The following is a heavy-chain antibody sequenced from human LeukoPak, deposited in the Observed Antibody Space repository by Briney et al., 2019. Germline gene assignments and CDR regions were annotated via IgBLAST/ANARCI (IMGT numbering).Heavy chain of an antibody. CDR2: IYTSGST. J-gene: IGHJ4*02. Sequence: SETLSLTCTVSGGSISSGSYYWSWIRQPAGKGLEWIGRIYTSGSTSYNPSLKSRVTISVDTSKNQFSLKLSSVTAADTAVYYCARADFWSGYYNFDYWGQGTLVTVSS. CDR3: ARADFWSGYYNFDY. CDR1: GGSISSGSYY. V-gene: IGHV4-61*02. D-gene: IGHD3-3*01.